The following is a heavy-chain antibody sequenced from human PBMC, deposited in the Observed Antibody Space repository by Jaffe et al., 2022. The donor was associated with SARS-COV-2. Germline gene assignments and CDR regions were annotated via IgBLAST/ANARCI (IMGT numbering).Heavy chain of an antibody. Sequence: EVQLVESGGGLVQPGGSLRLSCAASGFTFSSYWMSWVRQAPGKGLEWVANIKQDGSEKYYVDSVKGRFTISRDNAKNSLYLQMNSLRAEDTAVYYCARVPETYYDFWSGYSHNWFDPWGQGTLVTVSS. D-gene: IGHD3-3*01. CDR3: ARVPETYYDFWSGYSHNWFDP. CDR1: GFTFSSYW. J-gene: IGHJ5*02. CDR2: IKQDGSEK. V-gene: IGHV3-7*04.